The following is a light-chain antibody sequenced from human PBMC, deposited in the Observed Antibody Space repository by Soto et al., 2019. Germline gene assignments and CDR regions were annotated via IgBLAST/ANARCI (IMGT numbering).Light chain of an antibody. CDR2: SNN. CDR3: AVWDDRLNGPV. CDR1: SSNLGSNS. Sequence: QSVLTQPPSASGTPGQRVSISCSGSSSNLGSNSVNWYQHLPGTAPKLLISSNNQRPSGVPDRFSGSQSGTSAPLAISGLQSEDEADYYCAVWDDRLNGPVFGGGTKLTVL. V-gene: IGLV1-44*01. J-gene: IGLJ3*02.